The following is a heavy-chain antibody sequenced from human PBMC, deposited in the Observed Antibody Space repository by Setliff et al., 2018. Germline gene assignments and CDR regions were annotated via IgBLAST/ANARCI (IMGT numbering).Heavy chain of an antibody. D-gene: IGHD6-13*01. J-gene: IGHJ5*02. CDR1: GYTFTGYY. Sequence: ASVKVSCKASGYTFTGYYMHWVRQAPGQGLEWMGRINPNSGGTNYAQKFQGRVTMTRDTSISTAYKELSRLRSDDTAVYYCARVRSSSWLVVNWFDPWGQGTLVTVSS. CDR2: INPNSGGT. V-gene: IGHV1-2*06. CDR3: ARVRSSSWLVVNWFDP.